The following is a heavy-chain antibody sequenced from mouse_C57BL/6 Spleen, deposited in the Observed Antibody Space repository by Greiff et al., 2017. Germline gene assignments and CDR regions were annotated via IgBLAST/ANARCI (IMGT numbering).Heavy chain of an antibody. D-gene: IGHD4-1*01. J-gene: IGHJ3*01. CDR2: INPNNGGT. CDR3: ARFGLGRPWFAY. CDR1: GYTFTDYN. Sequence: EVQLQQSGPELVKPGASVKIPCKASGYTFTDYNMDWVKQSHGKSLEWIGDINPNNGGTIYNQKFKGKATLTVDKSSSTAYMELRSLTSEDTAVYYCARFGLGRPWFAYWGQGTLVTVSA. V-gene: IGHV1-18*01.